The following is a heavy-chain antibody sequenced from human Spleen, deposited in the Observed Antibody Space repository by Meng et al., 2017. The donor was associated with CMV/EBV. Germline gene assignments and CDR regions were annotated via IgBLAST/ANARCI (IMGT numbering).Heavy chain of an antibody. CDR1: GDSVSSVGYY. CDR3: ARPTTGDSSGYAFDI. V-gene: IGHV3-20*01. D-gene: IGHD3-22*01. CDR2: INWNGGST. Sequence: ETLSLTCTVSGDSVSSVGYYWNWIRQPPGKGLEWVSGINWNGGSTGYADSVKGRFTISRDNAKNSLYLQMNSLRAEDTALYHCARPTTGDSSGYAFDIWGQGTMVTVSS. J-gene: IGHJ3*02.